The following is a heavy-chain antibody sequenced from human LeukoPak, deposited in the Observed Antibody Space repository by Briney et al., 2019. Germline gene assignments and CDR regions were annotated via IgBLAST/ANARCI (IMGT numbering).Heavy chain of an antibody. CDR3: ARDAVLWFGELSNYFDY. Sequence: GGSLRLSCVASGFTFGKYWMSWVRQAPGKGLEWVANIKLDGSEKNYVDSVKGRFTISRDNTKNSLYLQMNSLRVEDTAVFYCARDAVLWFGELSNYFDYWGQGTLVTVSS. J-gene: IGHJ4*02. V-gene: IGHV3-7*03. CDR1: GFTFGKYW. D-gene: IGHD3-10*01. CDR2: IKLDGSEK.